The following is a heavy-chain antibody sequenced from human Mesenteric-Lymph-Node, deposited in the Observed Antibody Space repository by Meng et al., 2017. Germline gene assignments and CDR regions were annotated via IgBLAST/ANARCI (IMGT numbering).Heavy chain of an antibody. CDR3: ARDYGDYGFYYYGMDV. CDR2: IHEDGSEK. D-gene: IGHD4-17*01. Sequence: GESLKISCAASGFTFSAYWMSWVRQAPGKGLEWVANIHEDGSEKYYADSVKGRFTISRDNFKNTLYLQMNSLRAEDTAVYYCARDYGDYGFYYYGMDVWGQGTTVTVSS. CDR1: GFTFSAYW. J-gene: IGHJ6*02. V-gene: IGHV3-7*01.